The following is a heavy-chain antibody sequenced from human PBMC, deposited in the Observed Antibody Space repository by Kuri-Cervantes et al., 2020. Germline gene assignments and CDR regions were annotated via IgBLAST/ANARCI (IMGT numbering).Heavy chain of an antibody. V-gene: IGHV3-30*18. CDR3: AKDYYDSSGYYYYYYGMDV. CDR1: GFTFDDYA. CDR2: ISYDGSNK. J-gene: IGHJ6*02. D-gene: IGHD3-22*01. Sequence: LSLTCAASGFTFDDYAMHWVRQAPGKGLEWVAVISYDGSNKYYADSVKGRFTISRDNSKNTLYLQMNSLRAEDTAVYYCAKDYYDSSGYYYYYYGMDVWGQGTTVTVSS.